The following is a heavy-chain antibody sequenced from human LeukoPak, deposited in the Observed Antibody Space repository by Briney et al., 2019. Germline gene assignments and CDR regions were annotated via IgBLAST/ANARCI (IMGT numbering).Heavy chain of an antibody. V-gene: IGHV4-31*03. Sequence: SETLSLTCTVSGGSMSSGGYYWSWIRQHPGKGLEWIGYIHYTGSTYYNPSLKSRVIISVDTSKNQFSLKLSSVTAADTAVYYCARGNYGFNWFDPWGQGTLVTVSS. J-gene: IGHJ5*02. CDR1: GGSMSSGGYY. CDR2: IHYTGST. D-gene: IGHD4-17*01. CDR3: ARGNYGFNWFDP.